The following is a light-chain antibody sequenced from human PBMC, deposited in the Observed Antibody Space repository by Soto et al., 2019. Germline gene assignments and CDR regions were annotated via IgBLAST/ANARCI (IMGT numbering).Light chain of an antibody. CDR3: QQYGSSPPWT. J-gene: IGKJ1*01. Sequence: EIVLTQSPGTLSLSPGDRATLSCRANQSVSSSYLAWYQQKPGQAPRLLIYGASSRATGIPDRFSGSGSGTDFTLTISRLEPEDFAVYYCQQYGSSPPWTFGQGTKVDIK. CDR2: GAS. CDR1: QSVSSSY. V-gene: IGKV3-20*01.